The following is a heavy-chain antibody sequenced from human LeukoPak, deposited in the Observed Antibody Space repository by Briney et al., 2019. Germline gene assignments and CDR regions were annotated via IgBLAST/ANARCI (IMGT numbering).Heavy chain of an antibody. J-gene: IGHJ3*02. V-gene: IGHV4-34*01. Sequence: SETLSLTCAVYGGSFSGYYWSWIRQPPGKGLEWIGEINHSGSTNYNPSLKSRVTISVDTSTNHFSLKLSSVTAADTAVYYCAREAVYYDYVWGSYRYKTGAFDIWGQGTMVTVSS. D-gene: IGHD3-16*02. CDR3: AREAVYYDYVWGSYRYKTGAFDI. CDR2: INHSGST. CDR1: GGSFSGYY.